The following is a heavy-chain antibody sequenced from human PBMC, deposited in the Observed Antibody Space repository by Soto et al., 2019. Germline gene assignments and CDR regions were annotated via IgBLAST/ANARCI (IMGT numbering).Heavy chain of an antibody. Sequence: GGSLRLSCAASGFTFSSYSMNWVRQAPGKGLEWVSSISSSSSYIYYADSVKGRFTISRDNAKNSLYLQMNSLRAEDTAVYYCARDVRYCSGGSCYSQYFQQWGQGTLVTVSS. CDR3: ARDVRYCSGGSCYSQYFQQ. CDR1: GFTFSSYS. V-gene: IGHV3-21*01. CDR2: ISSSSSYI. J-gene: IGHJ1*01. D-gene: IGHD2-15*01.